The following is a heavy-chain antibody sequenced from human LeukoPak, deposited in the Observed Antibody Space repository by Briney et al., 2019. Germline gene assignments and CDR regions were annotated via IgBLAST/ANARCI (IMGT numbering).Heavy chain of an antibody. J-gene: IGHJ4*02. CDR1: GGSFSGYY. Sequence: PSETLSLTCAVYGGSFSGYYWSWIRQPPGKGLEWIGEINHSGSTNYNPSLKSRVTISVDTSKNQFSLKLSSVTAADTSVYYCGRDRNRGSYYTLDYWGQGTLV. CDR3: GRDRNRGSYYTLDY. CDR2: INHSGST. V-gene: IGHV4-34*01. D-gene: IGHD1-26*01.